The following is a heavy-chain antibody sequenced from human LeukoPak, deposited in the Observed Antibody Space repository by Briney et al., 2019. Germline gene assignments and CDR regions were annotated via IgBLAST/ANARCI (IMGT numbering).Heavy chain of an antibody. CDR2: FDPEADGT. CDR1: GSTVAALS. CDR3: STAAEIYYYDTGGI. D-gene: IGHD3-22*01. Sequence: GASVKVSCQVSGSTVAALSMHWVRQAPGKGLEWMAGFDPEADGTIYAENFHGRLTVTEDTSTDTAYMELHSLRSEDTAVYYCSTAAEIYYYDTGGIWGQGTMVTVSS. J-gene: IGHJ3*02. V-gene: IGHV1-24*01.